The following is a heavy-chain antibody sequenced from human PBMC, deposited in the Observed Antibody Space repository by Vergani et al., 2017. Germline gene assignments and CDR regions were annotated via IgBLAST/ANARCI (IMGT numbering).Heavy chain of an antibody. D-gene: IGHD1-26*01. Sequence: EVQLVESGGGLVKPGGSLRLSCAASGFTFSSYSMNWVRQAPGKGLEWVSSISSSSSYIYYADSVAGRFTTSRDDAKSSLYLHLTSLRVEDTAIYYCAREVVGASPDYWGQGTLVAVSS. V-gene: IGHV3-21*06. J-gene: IGHJ4*02. CDR1: GFTFSSYS. CDR3: AREVVGASPDY. CDR2: ISSSSSYI.